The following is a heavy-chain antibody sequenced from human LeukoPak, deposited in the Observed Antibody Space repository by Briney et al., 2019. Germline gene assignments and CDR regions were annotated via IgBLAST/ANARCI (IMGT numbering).Heavy chain of an antibody. D-gene: IGHD6-13*01. CDR1: GGSISSYY. CDR3: AILRAIAAASFGFDP. Sequence: PSETLSLTCTVSGGSISSYYWSWIRQPAGKGLEWIGRIYTSGSTNYNPSLKSRVTMSVDTSKNQFSLKLSSVTAADTAVYYCAILRAIAAASFGFDPWGQGTLVTVSS. J-gene: IGHJ5*02. CDR2: IYTSGST. V-gene: IGHV4-4*07.